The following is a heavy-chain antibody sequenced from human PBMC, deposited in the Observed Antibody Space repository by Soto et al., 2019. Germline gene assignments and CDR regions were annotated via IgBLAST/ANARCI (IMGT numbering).Heavy chain of an antibody. CDR2: IYYSGST. Sequence: SETLSLTCTVSGGSISSSSYYWGWIRQPPGKGLEWIGSIYYSGSTYYNPSLKSRVTISVDTSKNQFSLKLSSVTAADTAVYYCAREWGPRRYFDWGPFDYWGQGTLVTVSS. J-gene: IGHJ4*02. CDR1: GGSISSSSYY. D-gene: IGHD3-9*01. V-gene: IGHV4-39*02. CDR3: AREWGPRRYFDWGPFDY.